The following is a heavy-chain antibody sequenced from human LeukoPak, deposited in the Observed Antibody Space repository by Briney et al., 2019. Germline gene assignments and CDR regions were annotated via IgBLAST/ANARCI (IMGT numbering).Heavy chain of an antibody. V-gene: IGHV3-48*03. D-gene: IGHD6-13*01. CDR1: GFTFSSHD. J-gene: IGHJ4*02. Sequence: PGGSLRLSCAASGFTFSSHDMDWVRQAPGKGLEWISHITTNSDDTHYADSVKGRFIISRDNVKDSLYLQMNSLRAEDTAVYYCVRDMTARSWHAFDSWGRGTLVTVSS. CDR2: ITTNSDDT. CDR3: VRDMTARSWHAFDS.